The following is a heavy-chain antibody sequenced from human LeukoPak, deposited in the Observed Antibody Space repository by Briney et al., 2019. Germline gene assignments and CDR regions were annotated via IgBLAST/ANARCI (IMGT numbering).Heavy chain of an antibody. D-gene: IGHD1-7*01. CDR1: GGSISSSSYY. CDR3: ARTAGSNWNYDGYYYGMDV. V-gene: IGHV4-39*07. J-gene: IGHJ6*02. CDR2: IYYSGST. Sequence: SETLSLTCTVSGGSISSSSYYWGWIRQPPGKGLEWIGSIYYSGSTYYNPSLKSRVTISVDTSKNQFSLKLSSVTAADTAVYYCARTAGSNWNYDGYYYGMDVWGQGTTVTVSS.